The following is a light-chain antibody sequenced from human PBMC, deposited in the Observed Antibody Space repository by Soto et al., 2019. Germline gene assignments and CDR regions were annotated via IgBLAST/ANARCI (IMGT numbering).Light chain of an antibody. CDR3: QQRSGWPLT. CDR1: QNIGSF. V-gene: IGKV3-11*01. CDR2: DAS. Sequence: EIVLTQSPATLSLSPGERGSLSCRASQNIGSFLAWYQQKPGQAPRLLIYDASNRATAIPARFSGSGSGTDFTLSISSLEPEDFAVYYCQQRSGWPLTFGGGTKVEIE. J-gene: IGKJ4*01.